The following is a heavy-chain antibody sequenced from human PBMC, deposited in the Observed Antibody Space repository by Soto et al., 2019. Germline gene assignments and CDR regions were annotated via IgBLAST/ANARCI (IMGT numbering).Heavy chain of an antibody. CDR1: GYTFTSYY. V-gene: IGHV1-46*03. CDR3: ARDLGYYDFWSAEGRYYYMDV. Sequence: GASVKVSCKASGYTFTSYYMHWVRQAPGQGLEWMGIINPSGGSTSYAQKLQGRVTMTRDTSTSTVYTELSSLRSEDTAVYYCARDLGYYDFWSAEGRYYYMDVWGKGTTVTVSS. J-gene: IGHJ6*03. CDR2: INPSGGST. D-gene: IGHD3-3*01.